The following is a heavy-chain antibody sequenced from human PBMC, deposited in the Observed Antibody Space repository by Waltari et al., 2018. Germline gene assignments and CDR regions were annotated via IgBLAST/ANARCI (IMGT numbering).Heavy chain of an antibody. V-gene: IGHV5-51*01. Sequence: EVQLMQSGAELKKPGESLKISCKVSGYTFANYWIGWLRQLPGKGLEWLGILSPGDLNNRYSPSFEGQVTISVDKSINPAYLHWASLEASDTAIYYCARRRSVTGAPFDSWGQGTLVTVSS. D-gene: IGHD1-26*01. CDR1: GYTFANYW. CDR2: LSPGDLNN. J-gene: IGHJ4*01. CDR3: ARRRSVTGAPFDS.